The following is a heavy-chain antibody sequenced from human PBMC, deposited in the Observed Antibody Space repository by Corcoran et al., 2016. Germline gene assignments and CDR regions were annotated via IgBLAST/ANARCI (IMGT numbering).Heavy chain of an antibody. CDR2: IIPIFGTA. Sequence: QVQLVQSGAEVKKPGSSVKVSCKASGGTFSSYAISWVRQAPGQGLEWMGGIIPIFGTANYAQKFQGRVTITADESTSTAYMELSSLGSEDTAVYYGARDAEVFEYDGSGSYYVDNWFDPWGQGTLVTVSS. D-gene: IGHD3-10*01. CDR1: GGTFSSYA. CDR3: ARDAEVFEYDGSGSYYVDNWFDP. V-gene: IGHV1-69*01. J-gene: IGHJ5*02.